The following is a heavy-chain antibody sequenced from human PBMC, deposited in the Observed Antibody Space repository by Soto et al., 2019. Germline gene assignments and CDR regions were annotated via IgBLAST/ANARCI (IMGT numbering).Heavy chain of an antibody. Sequence: EVQLVESGGGLVKPGGSLRLSCAASGFTFSSYSMNWVRQAPGKGLEWVSSISSSSSYIYYADSVKGRFTISRDNAKNSLYLQMNSLRAEDTAVFYCASDTYYYGSGSYSPWGRGTLVTVSS. J-gene: IGHJ5*02. V-gene: IGHV3-21*01. CDR2: ISSSSSYI. D-gene: IGHD3-10*01. CDR3: ASDTYYYGSGSYSP. CDR1: GFTFSSYS.